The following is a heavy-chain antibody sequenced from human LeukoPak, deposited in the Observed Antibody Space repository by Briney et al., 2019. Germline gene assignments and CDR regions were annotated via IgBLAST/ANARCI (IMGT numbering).Heavy chain of an antibody. CDR3: ARDLLNEGNHLDY. J-gene: IGHJ4*02. V-gene: IGHV4-61*01. D-gene: IGHD4-23*01. CDR1: GGSLSSAHG. Sequence: SETLSLTCTVSGGSLSSAHGWSWIRQPPGKGLEWIGYSQNSGCTNCNPSLKSRVTISVDTSKNQFSLKLSSVTAADTAVYYCARDLLNEGNHLDYWGQGTLVTVSS. CDR2: SQNSGCT.